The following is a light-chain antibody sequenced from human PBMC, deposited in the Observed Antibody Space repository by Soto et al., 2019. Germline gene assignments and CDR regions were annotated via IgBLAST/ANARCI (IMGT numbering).Light chain of an antibody. CDR3: SSYTSSSTLV. CDR1: SSDVGGYDY. V-gene: IGLV2-8*01. Sequence: QSALTQPPSASGSPGQSVTISCTGTSSDVGGYDYVSWYQQRPGKAPKLLIHEVTKRPSGVPDRFSGSKSGNTASLTVSGLQAEDEADYYCSSYTSSSTLVLGTGTKLTVL. J-gene: IGLJ1*01. CDR2: EVT.